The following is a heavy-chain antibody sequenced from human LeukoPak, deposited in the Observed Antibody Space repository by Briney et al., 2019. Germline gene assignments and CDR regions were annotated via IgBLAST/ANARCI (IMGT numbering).Heavy chain of an antibody. CDR1: GFNFSSYG. V-gene: IGHV3-30*02. J-gene: IGHJ3*02. D-gene: IGHD2-2*01. Sequence: GGSLRLSCAASGFNFSSYGMHWVRQAPGKGLEWVAFIRYDGSNKYYADSVKGRFTISRDNSKNTLYLQMNSLRAEDTAVYYCAKDRESLVPAAISAFDIWGQGTMVTVSS. CDR2: IRYDGSNK. CDR3: AKDRESLVPAAISAFDI.